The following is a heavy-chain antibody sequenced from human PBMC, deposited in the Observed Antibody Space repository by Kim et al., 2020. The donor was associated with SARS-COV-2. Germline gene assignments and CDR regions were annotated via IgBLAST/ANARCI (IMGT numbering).Heavy chain of an antibody. V-gene: IGHV3-53*01. CDR3: ARGDSSGYHDAFDI. D-gene: IGHD3-22*01. J-gene: IGHJ3*02. Sequence: ADSGKGRFTISTANSKTTLDLQMNSLRAEDTAVYYCARGDSSGYHDAFDIWGQGTMVTVSS.